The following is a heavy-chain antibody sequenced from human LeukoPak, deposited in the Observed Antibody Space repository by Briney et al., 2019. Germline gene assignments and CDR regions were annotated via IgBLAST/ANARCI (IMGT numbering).Heavy chain of an antibody. D-gene: IGHD2/OR15-2a*01. V-gene: IGHV3-73*01. CDR1: GFTFSGST. J-gene: IGHJ4*02. Sequence: GGSLRLSCAASGFTFSGSTIHWVRQASGKGLEWVGRIGTKAVNYATTYTESVKGRFTISRDDSKNTAYLQMNSLKTEDTAVSLCSGGGPRGNYFIDNWGQGTLISVSS. CDR2: IGTKAVNYAT. CDR3: SGGGPRGNYFIDN.